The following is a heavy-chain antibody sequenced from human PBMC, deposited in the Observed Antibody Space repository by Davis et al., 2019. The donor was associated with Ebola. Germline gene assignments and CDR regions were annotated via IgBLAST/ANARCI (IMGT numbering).Heavy chain of an antibody. Sequence: HTGGSLRLSCAASGFTFSSYWMHWVRQAPGKGLVLVSRINSDGSSTSYADSVKGRFTISRDNAKNTLYLQMNSLRAEDTAVYYCARDPRSSWYIYYCYGMDVWGQGTTVTVSS. J-gene: IGHJ6*02. CDR3: ARDPRSSWYIYYCYGMDV. V-gene: IGHV3-74*01. CDR1: GFTFSSYW. CDR2: INSDGSST. D-gene: IGHD6-13*01.